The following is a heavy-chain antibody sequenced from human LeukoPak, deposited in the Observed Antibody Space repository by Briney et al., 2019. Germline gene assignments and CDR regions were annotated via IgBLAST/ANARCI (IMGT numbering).Heavy chain of an antibody. CDR2: IRGSGGGT. D-gene: IGHD4-17*01. Sequence: GGSLRLSCAASGFTFSSYAMNWVRQAPGKGLEWVSAIRGSGGGTFYADSVKGRFTISRDNSKNTLYLQMNSLRAEDTAVYYCAKDPATVTNWGQGTLVTVSS. CDR3: AKDPATVTN. CDR1: GFTFSSYA. V-gene: IGHV3-23*01. J-gene: IGHJ4*02.